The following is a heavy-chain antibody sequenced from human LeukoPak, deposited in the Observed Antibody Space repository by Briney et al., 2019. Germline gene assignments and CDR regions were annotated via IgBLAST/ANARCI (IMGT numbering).Heavy chain of an antibody. J-gene: IGHJ5*02. CDR1: GYSFTSYW. V-gene: IGHV5-51*01. Sequence: AGESLKISCKGSGYSFTSYWIGWVRQMPGKGLEWMGIIYPGDSDTRYSPSFQGQVTISADKSISTAYLQWSSLKASDTAMYYCARTSGYQLLGRWFDPWGQGTLVTVSS. CDR2: IYPGDSDT. CDR3: ARTSGYQLLGRWFDP. D-gene: IGHD2-2*01.